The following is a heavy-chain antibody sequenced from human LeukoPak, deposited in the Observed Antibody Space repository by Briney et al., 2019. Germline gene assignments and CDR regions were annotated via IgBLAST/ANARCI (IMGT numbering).Heavy chain of an antibody. J-gene: IGHJ4*02. CDR3: ARRYYDYVWGSYRAPRRLDY. CDR1: GGSFSGYY. Sequence: PSETLSLTCAVYGGSFSGYYWSWIRQPPGKGLEWIGEINHSGSTNYNPSLKSRVTISVDTSKNQFSLKLSSVTAADTAVYYCARRYYDYVWGSYRAPRRLDYWGQGTLVTVSS. CDR2: INHSGST. D-gene: IGHD3-16*02. V-gene: IGHV4-34*01.